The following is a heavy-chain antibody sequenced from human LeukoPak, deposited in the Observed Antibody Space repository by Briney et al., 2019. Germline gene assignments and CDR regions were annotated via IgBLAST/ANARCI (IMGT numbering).Heavy chain of an antibody. CDR3: ANTDKTYSSGWSQNFDY. CDR2: IIPIFGTA. V-gene: IGHV1-69*05. D-gene: IGHD6-19*01. J-gene: IGHJ4*02. CDR1: GGTFSSYA. Sequence: ASVKVSRKASGGTFSSYAISWVRQAPGQGLEWMGGIIPIFGTANYAQKFQGRVTITTDESTSTAYMELSSLRSEDTAVYYCANTDKTYSSGWSQNFDYWGQGTLVTVSS.